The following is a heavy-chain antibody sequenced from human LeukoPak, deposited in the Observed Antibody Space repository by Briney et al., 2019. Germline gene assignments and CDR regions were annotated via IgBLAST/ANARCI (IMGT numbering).Heavy chain of an antibody. CDR3: AGSGYSGYDLNY. J-gene: IGHJ4*02. Sequence: SETLSLTCAVYGGSFSGYYWSWIRQPPGKGLEWIGEINHSGSTNYNPSLTSRVTISVDTSKNQFSLKLSSVTAADTAVYYCAGSGYSGYDLNYWGQGTLVTVSS. CDR1: GGSFSGYY. D-gene: IGHD5-12*01. V-gene: IGHV4-34*01. CDR2: INHSGST.